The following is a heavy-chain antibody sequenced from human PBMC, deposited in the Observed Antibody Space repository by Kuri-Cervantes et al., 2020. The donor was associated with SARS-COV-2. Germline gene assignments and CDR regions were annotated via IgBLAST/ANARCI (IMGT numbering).Heavy chain of an antibody. J-gene: IGHJ4*02. CDR2: IYYSGST. V-gene: IGHV4-59*08. D-gene: IGHD4-17*01. Sequence: GSLRLSCTVSGGSIGSYYWSWIRQPPGKGLEWIGYIYYSGSTNYNPSLMSLVTITVDTSKNQFFLKLSSVTAAATAVYYCARHTTTVTAPFDYWGQGTLVTVSS. CDR1: GGSIGSYY. CDR3: ARHTTTVTAPFDY.